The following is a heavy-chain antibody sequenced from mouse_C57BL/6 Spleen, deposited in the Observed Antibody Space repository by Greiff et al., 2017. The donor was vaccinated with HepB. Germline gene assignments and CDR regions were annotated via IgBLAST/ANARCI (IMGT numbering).Heavy chain of an antibody. CDR3: ASIYYQHYAMDY. CDR1: GYTFTSYW. J-gene: IGHJ4*01. V-gene: IGHV1-55*01. D-gene: IGHD2-1*01. CDR2: IYPGSGST. Sequence: QVQLKQPGAELVKPGASVKMSCKASGYTFTSYWITWVKQRPGQGLEWIGDIYPGSGSTNYNEKFKSKATLTVDTSSSTAYMQLSSLTSEDSAVYYCASIYYQHYAMDYWGQGTSVTVSS.